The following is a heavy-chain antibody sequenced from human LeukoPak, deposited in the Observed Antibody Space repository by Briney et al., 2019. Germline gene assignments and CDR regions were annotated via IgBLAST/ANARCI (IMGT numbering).Heavy chain of an antibody. V-gene: IGHV4-34*01. CDR2: INHSGST. CDR1: GGSFSGNY. Sequence: SETLSLTCAVHGGSFSGNYWSWIRQPPGKGLEWIGEINHSGSTNYNPSLKSRVTISVDTSKNQFSLKLSSVTAADTAVYYCARHYGPWGQGTLVTVSS. CDR3: ARHYGP. J-gene: IGHJ5*02. D-gene: IGHD3-16*01.